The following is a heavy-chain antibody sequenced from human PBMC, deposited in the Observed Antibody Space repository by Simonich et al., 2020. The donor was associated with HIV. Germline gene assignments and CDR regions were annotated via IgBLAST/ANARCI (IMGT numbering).Heavy chain of an antibody. CDR2: CHPEDGEA. CDR3: ATDHPTEDGAPRY. J-gene: IGHJ4*02. Sequence: QVQLVQSGAEVKNPGASVKVSCKASGYTFTDNPRHWVRQAPGKGLELMGGCHPEDGEANDTQKFQGRVTMTEDTSTDTAYMELSSLRSDDTAVYYCATDHPTEDGAPRYWGQGTLVTVSS. D-gene: IGHD1-26*01. CDR1: GYTFTDNP. V-gene: IGHV1-24*01.